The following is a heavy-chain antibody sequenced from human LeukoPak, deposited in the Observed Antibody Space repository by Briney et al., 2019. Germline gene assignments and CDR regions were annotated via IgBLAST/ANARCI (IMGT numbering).Heavy chain of an antibody. Sequence: GGSLRLSCAASGFTFSGYSMNSVRQAPGKGREWVSSISSSSSYIYYADSVKGRFAISRDNSKNKLYLQMNSLRAENAAVYYCAKDKLSYRFSWGQGTLVTVSS. V-gene: IGHV3-21*01. CDR2: ISSSSSYI. D-gene: IGHD2/OR15-2a*01. J-gene: IGHJ5*02. CDR1: GFTFSGYS. CDR3: AKDKLSYRFS.